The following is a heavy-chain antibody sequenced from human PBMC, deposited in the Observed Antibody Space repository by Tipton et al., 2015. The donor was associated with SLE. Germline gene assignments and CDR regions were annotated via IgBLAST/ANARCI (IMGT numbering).Heavy chain of an antibody. Sequence: LRLSCAVYGGSFSGYYWSWIRQPPGKGLEWIGEINHSGSTNYNPSLKSQVTISVDTSKNQFSLKLSSVTAADTAVYYCARGAPEAVGVGSGWIDYWGQGTLVTVSS. CDR1: GGSFSGYY. J-gene: IGHJ4*02. CDR2: INHSGST. V-gene: IGHV4-34*01. D-gene: IGHD6-19*01. CDR3: ARGAPEAVGVGSGWIDY.